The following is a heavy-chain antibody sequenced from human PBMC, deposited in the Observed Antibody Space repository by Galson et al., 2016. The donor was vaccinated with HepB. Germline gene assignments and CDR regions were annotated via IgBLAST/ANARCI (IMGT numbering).Heavy chain of an antibody. CDR2: INSDGSST. CDR3: ARDRDYTNAFDI. J-gene: IGHJ3*02. V-gene: IGHV3-74*01. CDR1: GFTLSSYS. D-gene: IGHD4-11*01. Sequence: SLRLSCAASGFTLSSYSLNWVRQGPGKGLVWVSRINSDGSSTRYTDSVKGRFTISRDNAKNTLYLQMNSLRAGDTAVYYCARDRDYTNAFDIWGQGTMVTVSS.